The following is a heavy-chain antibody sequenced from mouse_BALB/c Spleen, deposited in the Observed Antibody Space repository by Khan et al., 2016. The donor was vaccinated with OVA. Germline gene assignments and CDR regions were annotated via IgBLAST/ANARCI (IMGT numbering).Heavy chain of an antibody. CDR3: ARSPDSNFAY. CDR1: GFTFSTYA. CDR2: ISTDGDYT. Sequence: EVQLVESGGGLVKPGGSLKLSCAASGFTFSTYAMSWVRQTPEKRLEWVATISTDGDYTYYPDNVTGRFTISRDNAKNTPYLQMSSLRSEDTAMYYCARSPDSNFAYWGQGTLVTVSA. V-gene: IGHV5-9-3*01. D-gene: IGHD2-5*01. J-gene: IGHJ3*01.